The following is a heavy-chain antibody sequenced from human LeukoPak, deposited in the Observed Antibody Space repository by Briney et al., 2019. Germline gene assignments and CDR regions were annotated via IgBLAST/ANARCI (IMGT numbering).Heavy chain of an antibody. J-gene: IGHJ4*02. Sequence: ASVKVSCKPSGHSFTAYYIHWVRQAPGQGLEWMGWINPTSGATKYAQKFEGRVTMTRDTAISTAYTELSRLTSDDTAVYYCVSWRGNVDSWSGPFDYWGQGSLVTVSS. D-gene: IGHD3-3*01. V-gene: IGHV1-2*02. CDR3: VSWRGNVDSWSGPFDY. CDR2: INPTSGAT. CDR1: GHSFTAYY.